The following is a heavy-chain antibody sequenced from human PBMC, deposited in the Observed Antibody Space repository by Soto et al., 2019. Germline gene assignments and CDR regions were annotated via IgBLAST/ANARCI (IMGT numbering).Heavy chain of an antibody. V-gene: IGHV3-23*01. CDR1: EFTFNKYA. Sequence: GGSLRLSCASSEFTFNKYAMICVLQTPGNGLDGVSGISGPGGSTFYVDSVKVRFTISRDNSKNTLYLQMNSLRVDDSAIYYCAKDHRVAPTGTTNFASWGLGNLVTVSS. J-gene: IGHJ4*02. CDR2: ISGPGGST. D-gene: IGHD1-7*01. CDR3: AKDHRVAPTGTTNFAS.